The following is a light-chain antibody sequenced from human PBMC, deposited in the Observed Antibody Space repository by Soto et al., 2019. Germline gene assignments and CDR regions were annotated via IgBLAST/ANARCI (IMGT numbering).Light chain of an antibody. J-gene: IGKJ4*01. V-gene: IGKV3-11*01. CDR1: QSISSY. CDR3: QQRSNWPLT. CDR2: DAS. Sequence: EIVLTQSPATLSVSSGERAALSWRASQSISSYLAWYQQKPGQAPRLLIYDASNRATGIPARFSGSGSGTDFTLTISSLEPEDFAVYYCQQRSNWPLTFGGGTKVDIK.